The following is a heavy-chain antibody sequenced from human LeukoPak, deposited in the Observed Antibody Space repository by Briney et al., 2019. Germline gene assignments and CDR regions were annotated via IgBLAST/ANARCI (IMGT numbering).Heavy chain of an antibody. CDR1: GYTFTGYY. V-gene: IGHV1-2*02. CDR3: ARAAYDYGDSLDY. Sequence: ASVKVSCKASGYTFTGYYMHWVRQAPGQGLEWMGWINPNSGGTNYAQKFQGRVTMTRDTSISTAYMELSRLRSDDTAVYYCARAAYDYGDSLDYWGQGTLDTVSS. D-gene: IGHD4-17*01. J-gene: IGHJ4*02. CDR2: INPNSGGT.